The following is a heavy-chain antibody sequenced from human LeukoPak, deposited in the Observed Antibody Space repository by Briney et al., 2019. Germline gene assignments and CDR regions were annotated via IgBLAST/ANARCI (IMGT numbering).Heavy chain of an antibody. D-gene: IGHD6-13*01. V-gene: IGHV3-21*01. CDR2: TSSSSTYI. J-gene: IGHJ4*02. CDR3: ARGTIIAAAALDY. Sequence: GGSLRLSCAASGFTFSSYNMNWVRQAPGKGLEWVSSTSSSSTYIYYADSVKGRFTISRDDAKNSVFLQMNSLRAEDTAVYYCARGTIIAAAALDYWGQGTLVTVSS. CDR1: GFTFSSYN.